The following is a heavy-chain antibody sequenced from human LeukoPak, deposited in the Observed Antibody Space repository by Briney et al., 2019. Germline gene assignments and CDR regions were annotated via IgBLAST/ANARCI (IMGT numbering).Heavy chain of an antibody. Sequence: PSETLSLTCTVSGGSISSTTYYWGWIRQPPGKGLEWIGSIYYSGSTYYNPSLKSRVTISVDTSKNQFSLKLSSVTAADTAVYYCARGLDSGSYFDYWGQGTLVTVSS. D-gene: IGHD1-26*01. J-gene: IGHJ4*02. CDR1: GGSISSTTYY. V-gene: IGHV4-39*07. CDR3: ARGLDSGSYFDY. CDR2: IYYSGST.